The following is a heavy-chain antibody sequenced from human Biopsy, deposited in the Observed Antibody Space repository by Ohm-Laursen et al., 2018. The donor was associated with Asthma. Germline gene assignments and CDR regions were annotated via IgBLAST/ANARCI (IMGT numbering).Heavy chain of an antibody. Sequence: SVKVSCKAPGGTFSNFAISWVRQAPGQGLEWLGGITTVFGTPNYAQKFQGRVTITADEYTSTAYMEVTSLRSEDTAIYYCARCQVGYSSGWSLLLKKIYYSGMDVWGQGTAVTVSS. V-gene: IGHV1-69*13. CDR2: ITTVFGTP. D-gene: IGHD6-19*01. J-gene: IGHJ6*02. CDR1: GGTFSNFA. CDR3: ARCQVGYSSGWSLLLKKIYYSGMDV.